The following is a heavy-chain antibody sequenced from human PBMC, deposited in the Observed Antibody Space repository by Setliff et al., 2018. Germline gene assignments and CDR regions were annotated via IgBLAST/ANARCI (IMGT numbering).Heavy chain of an antibody. J-gene: IGHJ6*02. CDR1: GYTFTYFG. Sequence: ASVKVSCKASGYTFTYFGLSWVRQAPGQGLEWMGWISPYNGQTTYAQRFQGRITMTTDTSTDTAYMELRNLRSDDTAIYCCAKEPAVSLTEAVRRTYYDYAMDAWGQGTTVTVSS. V-gene: IGHV1-18*01. CDR2: ISPYNGQT. CDR3: AKEPAVSLTEAVRRTYYDYAMDA. D-gene: IGHD3-9*01.